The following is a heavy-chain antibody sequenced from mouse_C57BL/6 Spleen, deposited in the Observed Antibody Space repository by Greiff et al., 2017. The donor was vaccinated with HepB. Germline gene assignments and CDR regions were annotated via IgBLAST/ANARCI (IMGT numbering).Heavy chain of an antibody. CDR2: IHPNSGST. CDR3: ARSYDAMDY. D-gene: IGHD1-1*01. J-gene: IGHJ4*01. V-gene: IGHV1-64*01. CDR1: GYTFTSYW. Sequence: QVQLKQSGAELVKPGASVKLSCKASGYTFTSYWMHWVKQRPGQGLEWIGMIHPNSGSTNYNEKFKSKATLTVDKSSSTAYMQLSSLTSEDSAVYYCARSYDAMDYWGQGTSVTVSS.